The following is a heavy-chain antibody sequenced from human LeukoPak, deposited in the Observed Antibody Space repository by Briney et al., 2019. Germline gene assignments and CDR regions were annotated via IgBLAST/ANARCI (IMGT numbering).Heavy chain of an antibody. V-gene: IGHV3-64*01. CDR2: ISSNGGST. J-gene: IGHJ5*02. CDR3: AREWYYDILTGYGVSNVPEFDP. CDR1: GFTFSSYA. D-gene: IGHD3-9*01. Sequence: GGSLRLSCAASGFTFSSYAMHWVRQAPGKGLEYVSAISSNGGSTYYANSVKGRFTISRDNSKNTLYLQMGSLRAEDMAVYYCAREWYYDILTGYGVSNVPEFDPWGQGTLVTVSS.